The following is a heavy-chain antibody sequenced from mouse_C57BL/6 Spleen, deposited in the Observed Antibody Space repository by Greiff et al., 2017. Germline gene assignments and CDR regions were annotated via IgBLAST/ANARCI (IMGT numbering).Heavy chain of an antibody. CDR2: IYPGDGDT. V-gene: IGHV1-82*01. CDR1: GYAFSSSW. D-gene: IGHD2-5*01. CDR3: ARGGYSNLAWFAY. J-gene: IGHJ3*01. Sequence: QVQLQQSGPELVKPGASVKISCKASGYAFSSSWMNWVKPRPGKGLEWIGRIYPGDGDTNYNGKFKGKATLTADKSSSTAYMQLSSLTSEDSAVYFCARGGYSNLAWFAYWGQGTLVTVSA.